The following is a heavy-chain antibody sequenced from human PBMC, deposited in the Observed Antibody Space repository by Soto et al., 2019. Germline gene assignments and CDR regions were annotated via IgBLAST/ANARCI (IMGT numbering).Heavy chain of an antibody. CDR2: IYYSGST. J-gene: IGHJ3*02. D-gene: IGHD2-2*01. Sequence: SETLSLTCTVSGGSISSYYWSWIRQPPGKGLERIGYIYYSGSTNYYPSLKSRVTISVDTSKNHFSLKLSSVTAADTAVYYCARGRGGWFINQLLNAFDIWGQGTMVTVSS. V-gene: IGHV4-59*01. CDR1: GGSISSYY. CDR3: ARGRGGWFINQLLNAFDI.